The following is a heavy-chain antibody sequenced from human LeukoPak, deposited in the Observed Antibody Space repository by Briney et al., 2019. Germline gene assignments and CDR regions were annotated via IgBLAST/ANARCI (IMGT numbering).Heavy chain of an antibody. CDR3: AELGITMIGGV. V-gene: IGHV3-48*03. Sequence: GGSLRLSCAASGFTFSTFAMHWVRQAPGKGLEWVSYISSSGSTIYYADSVKGRFTISRDNAKNSLYLQMNSLRAEDTAVYYCAELGITMIGGVWGKGTTVTISS. J-gene: IGHJ6*04. CDR2: ISSSGSTI. D-gene: IGHD3-10*02. CDR1: GFTFSTFA.